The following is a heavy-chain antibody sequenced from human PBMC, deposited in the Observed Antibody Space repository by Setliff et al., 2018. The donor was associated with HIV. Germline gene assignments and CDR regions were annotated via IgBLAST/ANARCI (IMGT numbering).Heavy chain of an antibody. V-gene: IGHV1-69*05. Sequence: SVKVSCKTSGGTFSSYGISWVRQAPGQGLEWMGGIIPMFGTGFYAQKFQGRVTMTRNTSISTAYMEPSSLRSEDTAVYYCARGRSSSCVDYWGQGTLVTVSS. CDR3: ARGRSSSCVDY. CDR2: IIPMFGTG. CDR1: GGTFSSYG. J-gene: IGHJ4*02. D-gene: IGHD6-13*01.